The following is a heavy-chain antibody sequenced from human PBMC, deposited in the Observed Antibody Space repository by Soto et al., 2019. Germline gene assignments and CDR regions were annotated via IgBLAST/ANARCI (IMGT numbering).Heavy chain of an antibody. CDR3: AKGRSYYYYYGVDV. V-gene: IGHV3-23*01. Sequence: GGSLRLSCAASGFAFSSCAMGWFRQAPGKGLEWVSDIIDSGGSTYYADSVKGRFTISRDNSKSTLYLQMNSLRAEDTALYYCAKGRSYYYYYGVDVWGQGITVTVSS. CDR2: IIDSGGST. J-gene: IGHJ6*02. CDR1: GFAFSSCA.